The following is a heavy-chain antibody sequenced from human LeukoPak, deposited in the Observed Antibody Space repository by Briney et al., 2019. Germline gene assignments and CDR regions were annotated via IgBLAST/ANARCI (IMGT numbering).Heavy chain of an antibody. CDR2: IYTSGST. D-gene: IGHD4-17*01. CDR3: ANSIDFDYGDYYFDY. CDR1: GGSISSGSYY. J-gene: IGHJ4*02. Sequence: SQTLSLTCTVSGGSISSGSYYWSWIRQPAGKGLEWIGRIYTSGSTNYNPSLKSRVTISLDTSKNQFSLKLSSVTAADTAVYYCANSIDFDYGDYYFDYWGQGTLVTVSS. V-gene: IGHV4-61*02.